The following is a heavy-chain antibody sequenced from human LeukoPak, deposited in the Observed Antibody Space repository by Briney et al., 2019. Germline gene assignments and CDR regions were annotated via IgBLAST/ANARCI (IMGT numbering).Heavy chain of an antibody. Sequence: SETLSLTCTVSGGSISSSSYYWGWIRQPPGKGLEWIGSIYYSGSTYYNPSLKSRVTISVDTSKNQFSLKLSSVTAADTAVYYCARGLVYSSNSPFDYWGQGTLVTVSS. V-gene: IGHV4-39*01. CDR1: GGSISSSSYY. CDR2: IYYSGST. D-gene: IGHD6-13*01. CDR3: ARGLVYSSNSPFDY. J-gene: IGHJ4*02.